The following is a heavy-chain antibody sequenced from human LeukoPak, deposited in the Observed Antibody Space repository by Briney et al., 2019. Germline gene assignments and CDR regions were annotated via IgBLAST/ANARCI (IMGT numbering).Heavy chain of an antibody. CDR2: IKEDGSGK. D-gene: IGHD2-21*02. CDR3: ARGEERQDFNSYS. CDR1: GFTFSRYW. Sequence: GGSLRLSCAASGFTFSRYWMSWVRQAPGKGLEWVGCIKEDGSGKYYVDSVKGRFTMSRDKAKSSPYLEMNRLRADDTAVYYCARGEERQDFNSYSWGQRTLGTLSS. J-gene: IGHJ4*02. V-gene: IGHV3-7*03.